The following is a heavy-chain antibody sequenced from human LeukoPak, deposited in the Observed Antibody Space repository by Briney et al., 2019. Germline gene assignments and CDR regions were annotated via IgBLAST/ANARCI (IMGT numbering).Heavy chain of an antibody. CDR1: GFTFSSYS. CDR2: ISSSSSYI. Sequence: PGGSLRLSCAASGFTFSSYSMNWVPQAPGKGLEWISSISSSSSYIYYADSEKGRFTISRDNAKNSLYLQMNSLRAEDTAVYYCARDREFDYYDSSGYDLFDYWGQGTLVTVSS. D-gene: IGHD3-22*01. CDR3: ARDREFDYYDSSGYDLFDY. J-gene: IGHJ4*02. V-gene: IGHV3-21*01.